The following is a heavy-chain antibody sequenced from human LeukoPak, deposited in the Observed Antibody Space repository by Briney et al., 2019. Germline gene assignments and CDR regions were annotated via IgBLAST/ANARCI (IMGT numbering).Heavy chain of an antibody. CDR3: ARLYSGYDCI. D-gene: IGHD5-12*01. Sequence: SETLSLTCAVSGYSISSGYDWGWIRQPPGKGLEWIGIIYHNGRTYYNPSLKSRFTISVDTSKNQVSLKLSSVTAADTAVYYCARLYSGYDCIWGQGTMVTVSS. J-gene: IGHJ3*02. CDR1: GYSISSGYD. CDR2: IYHNGRT. V-gene: IGHV4-38-2*01.